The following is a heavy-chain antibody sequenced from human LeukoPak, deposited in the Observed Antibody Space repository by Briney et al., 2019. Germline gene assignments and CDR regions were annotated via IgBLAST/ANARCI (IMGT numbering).Heavy chain of an antibody. Sequence: SETLSLTCTVSGGSITNYYWNWIRQPPGKVLEWIGNIFYSGSTRYTPSLKSRVTISVDTSKNQVSLKLTSASAADTAVYYCARYDSSGFYQYYIDYWGQGTLVTVSS. CDR2: IFYSGST. CDR1: GGSITNYY. D-gene: IGHD3-22*01. V-gene: IGHV4-59*01. CDR3: ARYDSSGFYQYYIDY. J-gene: IGHJ4*02.